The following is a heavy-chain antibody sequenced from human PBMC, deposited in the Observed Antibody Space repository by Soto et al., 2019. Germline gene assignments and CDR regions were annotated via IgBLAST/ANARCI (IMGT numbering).Heavy chain of an antibody. D-gene: IGHD3-16*01. V-gene: IGHV2-5*01. CDR2: IYWNDDK. CDR3: AHTWGLPFDY. CDR1: GFSLRTTGVG. Sequence: QITLKESGATPVEPTQTLTLTCTCSGFSLRTTGVGVGWIRQPPGKALEWLGIIYWNDDKRYSPSLKNRFTLTSDISKSQVVLTMTNMDPVDTATYYCAHTWGLPFDYWGQGTLVIVSS. J-gene: IGHJ4*02.